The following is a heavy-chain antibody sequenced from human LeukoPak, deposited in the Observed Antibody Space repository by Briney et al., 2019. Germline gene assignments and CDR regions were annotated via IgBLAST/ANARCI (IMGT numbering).Heavy chain of an antibody. V-gene: IGHV1-2*02. CDR2: INPNSGGT. Sequence: GASVKVSCKASGYTFTGYYMHWVQQAPGQGLEWMGWINPNSGGTNYAQKFQGRVTMTRDTSISTAYMELSRLRSDDTAVYYCARAYDILTGSDFDYWGQGTLVTVSS. CDR1: GYTFTGYY. D-gene: IGHD3-9*01. J-gene: IGHJ4*02. CDR3: ARAYDILTGSDFDY.